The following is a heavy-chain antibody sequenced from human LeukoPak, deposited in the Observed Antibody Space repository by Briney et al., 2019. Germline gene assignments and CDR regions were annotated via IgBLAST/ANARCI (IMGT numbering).Heavy chain of an antibody. D-gene: IGHD2-2*01. J-gene: IGHJ3*02. CDR3: ARDHAYAFDI. V-gene: IGHV3-48*01. CDR1: GFTFSDFS. Sequence: PGGSPRLSCVASGFTFSDFSLNWVRQAPGKGLEWISYTGSAIYYADSVKGRFTISRDNAKNSLYLQVNSLRAEDTAVYYCARDHAYAFDIWGQGTLVTVSS. CDR2: TGSAI.